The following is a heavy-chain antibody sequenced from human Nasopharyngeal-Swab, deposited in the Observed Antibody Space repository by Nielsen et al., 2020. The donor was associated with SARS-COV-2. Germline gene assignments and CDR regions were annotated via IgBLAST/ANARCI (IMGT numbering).Heavy chain of an antibody. V-gene: IGHV5-51*01. CDR3: ARPVYYGSGSFHAAFDY. D-gene: IGHD3-10*01. CDR1: GYRFNSYW. J-gene: IGHJ4*02. CDR2: IYPGDSDT. Sequence: GESLKISCKGSGYRFNSYWIGWVRQMPGKGLEWMGIIYPGDSDTRYSPSFQGQVNISADKSISTDYLQWSSLKASDTAMYYCARPVYYGSGSFHAAFDYWGQGTLVTVSS.